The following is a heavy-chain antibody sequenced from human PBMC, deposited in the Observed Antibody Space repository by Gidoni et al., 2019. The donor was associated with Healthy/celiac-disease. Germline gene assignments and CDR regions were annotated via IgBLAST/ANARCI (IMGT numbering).Heavy chain of an antibody. CDR2: ISGDGGST. CDR1: GFTFDDYA. D-gene: IGHD2-2*02. CDR3: AKTAWVPAAIVSVHYYYGMDV. V-gene: IGHV3-43*02. J-gene: IGHJ6*02. Sequence: EVQLVESGGGVVQPGGSLRLSCSASGFTFDDYALPWVRQAPGKGLEWVSLISGDGGSTYYADSVKGRFTISRDNSKNSLYLQINSLRTEDTALYDCAKTAWVPAAIVSVHYYYGMDVWGQGTTVTVSS.